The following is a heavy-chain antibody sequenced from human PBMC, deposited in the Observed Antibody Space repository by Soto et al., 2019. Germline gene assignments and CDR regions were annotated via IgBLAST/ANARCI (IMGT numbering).Heavy chain of an antibody. D-gene: IGHD1-20*01. V-gene: IGHV1-18*04. CDR3: AWYNWNDGWFDP. CDR2: ISAYNGNT. J-gene: IGHJ5*02. Sequence: QVQLVQSGAEVKKPGASVKVSCKASGYTFTSYGISWVRQAPGQGLEWMGWISAYNGNTNYAQKLQGRVTMTTDTSTDTAYMELSSLRSEDTAVYYCAWYNWNDGWFDPWGQGTLVTVSS. CDR1: GYTFTSYG.